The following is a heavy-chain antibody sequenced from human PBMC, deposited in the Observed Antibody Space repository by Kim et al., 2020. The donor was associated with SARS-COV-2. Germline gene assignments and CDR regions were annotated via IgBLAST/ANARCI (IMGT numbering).Heavy chain of an antibody. J-gene: IGHJ6*02. D-gene: IGHD3-10*01. CDR1: GYTFTSYA. CDR3: ARDLSHILMVRGVIITSPGADYYGMDV. V-gene: IGHV7-4-1*01. Sequence: ASVKVSCKASGYTFTSYAMNWVRQAPGQGLEWMGWINTNTGNPTYAQGFTGRFVFSLDTSVSTAYLQICSLKAEDTAVYYCARDLSHILMVRGVIITSPGADYYGMDVWGQGTTVTVSS. CDR2: INTNTGNP.